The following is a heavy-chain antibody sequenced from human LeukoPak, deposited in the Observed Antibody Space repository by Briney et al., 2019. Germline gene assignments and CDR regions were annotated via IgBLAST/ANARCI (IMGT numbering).Heavy chain of an antibody. V-gene: IGHV3-30-3*01. CDR3: ASLRQQPEGWFDP. CDR1: GFTFSSYA. D-gene: IGHD6-13*01. Sequence: GGSLRLSCAASGFTFSSYAMHWVRQAPGKGLEWVAVISYDGSNKYYADSVKGRFTISRDNSKNTLYLQMNSLRAEDTAVYYCASLRQQPEGWFDPWGQGTLVTVSS. CDR2: ISYDGSNK. J-gene: IGHJ5*02.